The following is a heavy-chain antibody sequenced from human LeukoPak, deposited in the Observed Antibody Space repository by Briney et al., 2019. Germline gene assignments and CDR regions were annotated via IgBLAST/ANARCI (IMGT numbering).Heavy chain of an antibody. CDR1: GYTFTSYG. Sequence: ASVKVSCKASGYTFTSYGISWVRQAPGQGLEWMGWISAYNGNTNYAQKLQGRVTMTTDTSTSTAYMELRSLRSDDTAVYYCARVNYDILTGYPDRFDYWGQGTLVTVSS. CDR2: ISAYNGNT. D-gene: IGHD3-9*01. CDR3: ARVNYDILTGYPDRFDY. V-gene: IGHV1-18*04. J-gene: IGHJ4*02.